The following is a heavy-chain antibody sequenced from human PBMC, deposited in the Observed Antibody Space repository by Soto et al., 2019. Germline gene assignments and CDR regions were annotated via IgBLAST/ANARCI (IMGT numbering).Heavy chain of an antibody. CDR1: GYTFTSYG. Sequence: QVQLVQSGAEVKKPGASVKVSCKASGYTFTSYGISWVRHAPGQGLEWMGGISAYNGNTNYAQKLRGRVTMTTDTSTSTAYMELRSLRSDDTAVYYCARVDIVVVVAAATRGFDPWGQGTLVTVSS. CDR3: ARVDIVVVVAAATRGFDP. CDR2: ISAYNGNT. V-gene: IGHV1-18*01. D-gene: IGHD2-15*01. J-gene: IGHJ5*02.